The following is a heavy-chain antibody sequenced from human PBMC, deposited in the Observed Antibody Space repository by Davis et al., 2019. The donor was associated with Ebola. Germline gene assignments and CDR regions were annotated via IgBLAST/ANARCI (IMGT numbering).Heavy chain of an antibody. J-gene: IGHJ2*01. V-gene: IGHV3-21*01. CDR3: VRDPALVVTGGGWFFGL. Sequence: GGSLRLSCAASGFVFSSYVMSWVRRAPGKGLEWVSTLGTSADTYYADSVKGRFTVSRDNAKNSLYLQMNSLRAEDTAVYYCVRDPALVVTGGGWFFGLWGRGTLVTVSS. CDR1: GFVFSSYV. CDR2: LGTSADT. D-gene: IGHD2-21*02.